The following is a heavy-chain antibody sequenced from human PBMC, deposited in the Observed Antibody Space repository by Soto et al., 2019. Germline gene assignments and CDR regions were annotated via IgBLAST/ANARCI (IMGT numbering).Heavy chain of an antibody. D-gene: IGHD3-10*01. CDR1: GFTFSSYA. J-gene: IGHJ3*02. CDR2: ISGSGGSI. Sequence: GGSLRLSCAASGFTFSSYAMCWVRQAQCKGLAWVSAISGSGGSIYYADSVKGRFTISRDNSKNTLYLQMNSLRAEDTAVYYCSKSELLWFGEISAFDIWGQGTMVTVSS. V-gene: IGHV3-23*01. CDR3: SKSELLWFGEISAFDI.